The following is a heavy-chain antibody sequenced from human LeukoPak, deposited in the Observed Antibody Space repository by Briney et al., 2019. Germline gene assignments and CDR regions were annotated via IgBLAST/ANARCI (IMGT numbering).Heavy chain of an antibody. CDR3: ARVKTKNAFDI. J-gene: IGHJ3*02. Sequence: SQTPSLTCTVSGGSISSGSYYWNWIRQPPGKGLEWIGEINHSGSTNYNPSLKSRVTISVDTSKNQFSLKLSSVTAADTAVYYCARVKTKNAFDIWGQGTMVTVSS. CDR2: INHSGST. V-gene: IGHV4-39*07. CDR1: GGSISSGSYY.